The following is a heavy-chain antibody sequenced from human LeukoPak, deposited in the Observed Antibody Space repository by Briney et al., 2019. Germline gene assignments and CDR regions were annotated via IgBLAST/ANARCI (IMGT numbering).Heavy chain of an antibody. Sequence: ASVKVSCKASGYTFTGYYMHWVRQAPGQGLEWMGWINPNSGGTNYAQKFQGRVTMTRDTSISTAYMELSRLRSDDTALYYCAKDPDGSWYRDWFDPWGQGTLVTVSS. V-gene: IGHV1-2*02. CDR1: GYTFTGYY. J-gene: IGHJ5*02. D-gene: IGHD6-13*01. CDR2: INPNSGGT. CDR3: AKDPDGSWYRDWFDP.